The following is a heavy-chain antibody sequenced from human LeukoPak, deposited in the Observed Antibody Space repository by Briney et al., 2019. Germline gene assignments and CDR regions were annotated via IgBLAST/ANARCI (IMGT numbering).Heavy chain of an antibody. J-gene: IGHJ5*02. D-gene: IGHD5-12*01. V-gene: IGHV1-69*05. CDR2: IMPLFGTA. CDR3: ARDVHGGYGSGWFDP. CDR1: GGAFNNSA. Sequence: SVKVSCKTSGGAFNNSAISWVRQAPGQGLEWLGGIMPLFGTAGYAQKFQGRVTITKDESTRTVYLEPTSLTSDDTAVYYCARDVHGGYGSGWFDPWGQGTLVSVSS.